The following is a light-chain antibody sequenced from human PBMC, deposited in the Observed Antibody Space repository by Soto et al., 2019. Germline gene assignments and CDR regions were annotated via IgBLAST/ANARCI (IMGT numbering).Light chain of an antibody. CDR1: QSVTNY. J-gene: IGKJ5*01. CDR3: QKYNTAPYT. Sequence: EIVLTPSPGTLYFSPGESATLSCRASQSVTNYLAWYQQKPGQAPRLLIYDASNRATGIPARFSGSGSGTDFTLTISSLQPEDAATYYCQKYNTAPYTFGQGTRLEI. V-gene: IGKV3-11*01. CDR2: DAS.